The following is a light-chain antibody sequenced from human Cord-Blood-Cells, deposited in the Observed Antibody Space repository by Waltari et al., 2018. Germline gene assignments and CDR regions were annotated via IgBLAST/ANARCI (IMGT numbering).Light chain of an antibody. CDR3: CSYAGSSYVV. J-gene: IGLJ2*01. CDR2: EGS. CDR1: SSDVGSSNL. V-gene: IGLV2-23*01. Sequence: QSALTQPASVSGSPGQSITISCTGTSSDVGSSNLVSWYQQHPGKAPKLMIYEGSKRACGVANRFFGSRSGDSASLTIAGLQAEDEADYYCCSYAGSSYVVFGGGTKLTVL.